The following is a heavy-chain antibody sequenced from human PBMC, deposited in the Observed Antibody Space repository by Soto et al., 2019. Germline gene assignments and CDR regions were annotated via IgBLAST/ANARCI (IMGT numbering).Heavy chain of an antibody. Sequence: QLQLQASGPGLVKPSETLSLTCTVSGGSISSSSYSWGWIRQPPGQGLEWIGSIYYSGSTYYNPSLKSRVTISIDTSKNQFSLKLSSVTAADTAVYYCARKVVGAGVVYYFDYWGQGTLVTVSS. V-gene: IGHV4-39*01. D-gene: IGHD1-26*01. CDR1: GGSISSSSYS. CDR3: ARKVVGAGVVYYFDY. J-gene: IGHJ4*02. CDR2: IYYSGST.